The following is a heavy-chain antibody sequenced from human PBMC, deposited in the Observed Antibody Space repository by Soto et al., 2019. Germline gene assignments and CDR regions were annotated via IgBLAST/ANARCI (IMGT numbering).Heavy chain of an antibody. V-gene: IGHV3-23*01. D-gene: IGHD3-10*01. CDR1: GFTFSSYA. Sequence: GGSLRLSCAASGFTFSSYAMSWVRQAPGKGLEWVSAISGSGGSTYYADSVKGRFTISRDNSKNTLYLQMNSLRAEDTAVYYCAKGYREVTMVRGYYFDYWGQGTLVTVSS. CDR3: AKGYREVTMVRGYYFDY. CDR2: ISGSGGST. J-gene: IGHJ4*02.